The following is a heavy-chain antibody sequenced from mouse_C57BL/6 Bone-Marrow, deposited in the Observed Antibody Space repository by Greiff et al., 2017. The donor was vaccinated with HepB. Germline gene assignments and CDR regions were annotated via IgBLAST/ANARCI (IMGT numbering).Heavy chain of an antibody. CDR3: TRIRFYAMDY. J-gene: IGHJ4*01. CDR1: GYTFTDYE. Sequence: VNVVESGAELVRPGASVTLSCKASGYTFTDYEMHWVKQTPVHGLEWIGAIDPETGGTAYNQKFKGKAILTADKSSSTAYMELRSLTSEDSAVYYCTRIRFYAMDYWGQGTSVTVSS. V-gene: IGHV1-15*01. CDR2: IDPETGGT.